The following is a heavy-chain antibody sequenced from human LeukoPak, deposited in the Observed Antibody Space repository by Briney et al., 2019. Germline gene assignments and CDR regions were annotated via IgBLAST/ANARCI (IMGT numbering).Heavy chain of an antibody. D-gene: IGHD3-22*01. CDR1: GFTFSSYA. CDR2: ISGSGGST. Sequence: GGSLRLSCAASGFTFSSYAMSWVRQAPGKGLEWVSAISGSGGSTYYADSVKGRFTISRDNSKNTLYLEMNSLRAEDTAVYYCATYYYDSSDFDYWGQGTLVTVSS. J-gene: IGHJ4*02. CDR3: ATYYYDSSDFDY. V-gene: IGHV3-23*01.